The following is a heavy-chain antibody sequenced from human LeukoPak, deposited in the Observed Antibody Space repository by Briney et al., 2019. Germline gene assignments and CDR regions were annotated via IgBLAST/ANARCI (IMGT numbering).Heavy chain of an antibody. D-gene: IGHD2-2*01. Sequence: PGGSLRLSCAASGFTFSSYWMHWVRQAPGKGLVWVSRINSDGSSTSYADSAKGRFTISRDNAKNTLYLQMNSLRAEDTAVYYCARDGPYCSSTSCPYDYWGQGTLVTVSS. CDR3: ARDGPYCSSTSCPYDY. CDR1: GFTFSSYW. V-gene: IGHV3-74*01. J-gene: IGHJ4*02. CDR2: INSDGSST.